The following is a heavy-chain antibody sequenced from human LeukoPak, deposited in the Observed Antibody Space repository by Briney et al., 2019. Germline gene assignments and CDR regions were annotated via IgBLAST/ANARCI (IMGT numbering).Heavy chain of an antibody. CDR2: IHYSRTT. J-gene: IGHJ4*02. V-gene: IGHV4-39*02. CDR1: GGSIRTNGYY. D-gene: IGHD6-13*01. Sequence: SETLSLTCTVSGGSIRTNGYYWAWIRQPPGKELDWIVSIHYSRTTYYNSSLNSRVTMSVDTSKTHISLKLTSVADADTAVYCCARRSAGTAFDYWGQGSLVTVSS. CDR3: ARRSAGTAFDY.